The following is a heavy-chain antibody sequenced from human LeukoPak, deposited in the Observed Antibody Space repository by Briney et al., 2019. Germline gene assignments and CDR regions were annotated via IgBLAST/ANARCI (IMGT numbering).Heavy chain of an antibody. V-gene: IGHV3-48*04. D-gene: IGHD6-6*01. CDR1: GFTFSSYG. CDR2: TSIRGRTI. Sequence: PGGSLRLSCAASGFTFSSYGMNWVRQAPGKGLKWVSSTSIRGRTIYYADSVEGRFTISRDDAKNSLYLQMNSLRAEDTAVYYCARDQGYSSSSGDYFYMDVWGKGTTVTVSS. CDR3: ARDQGYSSSSGDYFYMDV. J-gene: IGHJ6*03.